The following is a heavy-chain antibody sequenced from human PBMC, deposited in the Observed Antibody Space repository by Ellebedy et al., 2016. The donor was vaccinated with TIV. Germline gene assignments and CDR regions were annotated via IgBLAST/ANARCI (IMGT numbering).Heavy chain of an antibody. J-gene: IGHJ4*02. CDR2: IVGNGGST. V-gene: IGHV3-64D*06. Sequence: GESLKISCSASGFTFSSYAMHWVRQAPGKGLEYVSAIVGNGGSTYYADSVKGGFTISRDNSKNTLYLQMSSLRPEDTAVYYCVKAWGDWGQGTLVTVSS. D-gene: IGHD3-16*01. CDR1: GFTFSSYA. CDR3: VKAWGD.